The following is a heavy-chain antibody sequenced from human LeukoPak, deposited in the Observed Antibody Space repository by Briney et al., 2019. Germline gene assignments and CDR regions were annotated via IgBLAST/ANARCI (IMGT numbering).Heavy chain of an antibody. CDR1: GLTFRSYA. CDR3: GRDRTTLEHPGYYYGMDV. V-gene: IGHV3-30-3*01. D-gene: IGHD2-15*01. J-gene: IGHJ6*02. Sequence: PGRSLRLSCVASGLTFRSYAMHWDRQAPGKGLEWVTVISSEGTNKYYADSVKGRFTVSRDNSKNTMYLQMNSLRDKDTAVYYCGRDRTTLEHPGYYYGMDVWGQGTTVTVSS. CDR2: ISSEGTNK.